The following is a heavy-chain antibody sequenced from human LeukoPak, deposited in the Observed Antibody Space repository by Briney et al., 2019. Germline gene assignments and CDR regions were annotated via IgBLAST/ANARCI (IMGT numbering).Heavy chain of an antibody. D-gene: IGHD3-9*01. CDR2: ISSGTSTI. J-gene: IGHJ6*03. V-gene: IGHV3-48*01. CDR1: GFTFSTYS. Sequence: GGSLRLSCAASGFTFSTYSMNWVGQAPGKGLEWVSYISSGTSTIYYADSVKGRFTISRDNAKNSQYLQMNSLRAEDTAVYYCARDRGQTGYYWSYYYYMDVWGKGTTVTVSS. CDR3: ARDRGQTGYYWSYYYYMDV.